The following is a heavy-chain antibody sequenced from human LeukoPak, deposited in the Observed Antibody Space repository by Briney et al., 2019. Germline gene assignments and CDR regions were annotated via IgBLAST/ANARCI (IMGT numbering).Heavy chain of an antibody. V-gene: IGHV1-69*04. D-gene: IGHD2-2*01. Sequence: SVKVSCKASGGTLRNYAISWVRQAPGQGPEWMGRTIPMFGITNYAQKFQGRVTITADKSTSTVYMDLSSLRSEDTAVYYCARDRKLGYCSSTSCYAVYWGQGTLVTVSS. J-gene: IGHJ4*02. CDR2: TIPMFGIT. CDR1: GGTLRNYA. CDR3: ARDRKLGYCSSTSCYAVY.